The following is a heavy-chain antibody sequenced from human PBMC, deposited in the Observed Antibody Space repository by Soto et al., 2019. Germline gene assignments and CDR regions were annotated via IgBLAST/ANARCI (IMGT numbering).Heavy chain of an antibody. CDR2: IYWDDDK. J-gene: IGHJ5*02. V-gene: IGHV2-5*02. CDR1: GFSLTTSGVG. D-gene: IGHD2-15*01. CDR3: APTFPRHTAGSIGGSFPPAFDP. Sequence: QITLKESGPTLLKPTQTLTLTCTFSGFSLTTSGVGVGWIRQPPGKALEWLALIYWDDDKRYSPSLHSRLTMTKDTSKNLVVLTMTNMGPVDTATYYCAPTFPRHTAGSIGGSFPPAFDPWRQGTLVTVSS.